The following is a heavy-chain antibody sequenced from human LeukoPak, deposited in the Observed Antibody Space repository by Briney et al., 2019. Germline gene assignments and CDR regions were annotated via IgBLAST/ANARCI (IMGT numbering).Heavy chain of an antibody. Sequence: SETLSLTCTVSGASINSGTYYWGWIRQPPGKGLEWIGTHSHSGSAYYNPSLRGRITISVDTSKDQFSLKLSSVTAADTAVYYCATANRGSSGYYYYYMDVWGKGTTVTVSS. CDR1: GASINSGTYY. CDR2: HSHSGSA. V-gene: IGHV4-39*07. J-gene: IGHJ6*03. CDR3: ATANRGSSGYYYYYMDV. D-gene: IGHD6-6*01.